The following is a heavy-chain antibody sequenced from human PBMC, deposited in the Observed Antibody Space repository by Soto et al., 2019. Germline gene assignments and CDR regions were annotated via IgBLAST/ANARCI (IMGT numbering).Heavy chain of an antibody. D-gene: IGHD4-17*01. CDR2: IYYSGST. Sequence: SETLSLTCTVSGGSISSSSYYWGWIRQPPGKGLEWIGSIYYSGSTYYNPSLKSRVTISVDTSKNQFSLKLSSVTAADTAVYYCARQLPQPYYGDWSEGSNWFDPWGQGTLVTVSS. J-gene: IGHJ5*02. CDR1: GGSISSSSYY. V-gene: IGHV4-39*01. CDR3: ARQLPQPYYGDWSEGSNWFDP.